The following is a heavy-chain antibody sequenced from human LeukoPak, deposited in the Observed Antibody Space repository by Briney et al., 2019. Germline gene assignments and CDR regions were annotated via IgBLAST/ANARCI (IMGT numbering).Heavy chain of an antibody. Sequence: SETLSLTCTVSGGSISSYYWSWIRQPPGKGLEWIGYIYYSGSTNYNPSLKSRVTISVDTSSNQFSLKLSSVTAADTAIYYCARGATHFDYWGQGTLVTVSS. J-gene: IGHJ4*02. D-gene: IGHD2-15*01. CDR3: ARGATHFDY. CDR2: IYYSGST. V-gene: IGHV4-59*01. CDR1: GGSISSYY.